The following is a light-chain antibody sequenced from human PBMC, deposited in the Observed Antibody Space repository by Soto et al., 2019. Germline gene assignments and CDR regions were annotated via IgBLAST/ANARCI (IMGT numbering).Light chain of an antibody. J-gene: IGKJ4*01. CDR2: DAS. Sequence: EIVLTQSPATLSLSPGDRATLSCRAIQSVSTFLAWYQQKPGQAPRLLIYDASNRATGIPARFSASGSGTEFTLTISSLEPEDFAVYYCQQRSNWPLTFVGGTKGEIK. V-gene: IGKV3-11*01. CDR3: QQRSNWPLT. CDR1: QSVSTF.